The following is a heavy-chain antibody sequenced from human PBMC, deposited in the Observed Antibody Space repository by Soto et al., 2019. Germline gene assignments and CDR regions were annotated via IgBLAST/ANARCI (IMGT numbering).Heavy chain of an antibody. Sequence: QITLKESGPTLVKPTQTLTLTCTFSGFSLTTIGVGVGWIRQPPGKALEWLALIYCDDDKRYSPSLKSRLTITKDTSKKQVVLTMTNMDPVDKGTYYCAHRWSFDCFDYWGQGTLVTVSS. CDR3: AHRWSFDCFDY. CDR1: GFSLTTIGVG. J-gene: IGHJ4*02. CDR2: IYCDDDK. D-gene: IGHD3-9*01. V-gene: IGHV2-5*02.